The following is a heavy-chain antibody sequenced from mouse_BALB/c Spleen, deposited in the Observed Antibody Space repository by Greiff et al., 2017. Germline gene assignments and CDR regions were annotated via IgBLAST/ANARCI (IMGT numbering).Heavy chain of an antibody. D-gene: IGHD1-1*01. CDR3: ARTFTTGGFAY. V-gene: IGHV1-82*01. Sequence: QVQLQQSGPELVKPGASVKISCKASGYAFSSPWMHWVKQRPGQGLEWIGRIYPGDGDTNYNGKFKGKATLTAYKSSSTAYRQLRILTSVDSAVYFCARTFTTGGFAYWGQGTLVTVSA. CDR1: GYAFSSPW. CDR2: IYPGDGDT. J-gene: IGHJ3*01.